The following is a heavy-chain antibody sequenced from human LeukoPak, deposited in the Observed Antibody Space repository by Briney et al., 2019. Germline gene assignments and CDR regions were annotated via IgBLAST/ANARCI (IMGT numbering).Heavy chain of an antibody. Sequence: ASVKVSCKASEGTFSSYAISWVRQAPGQGLEWMGGIIPIFGTANYAQKFQGRVTITTDESTSTAYMELSSLRSEDTAVYYCARGDSSGYYPYFDYWGQGTLVTVSS. D-gene: IGHD3-22*01. CDR1: EGTFSSYA. J-gene: IGHJ4*02. V-gene: IGHV1-69*05. CDR2: IIPIFGTA. CDR3: ARGDSSGYYPYFDY.